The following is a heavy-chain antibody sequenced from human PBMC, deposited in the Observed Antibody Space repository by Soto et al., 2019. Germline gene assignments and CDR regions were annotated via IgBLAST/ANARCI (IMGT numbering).Heavy chain of an antibody. CDR3: ARDTVTNYYYYYGMDV. V-gene: IGHV4-59*01. CDR2: IYYSGST. J-gene: IGHJ6*02. CDR1: GGSISSYY. D-gene: IGHD4-17*01. Sequence: TLSLTCTASGGSISSYYWSWIRQPPGKGLEWIGYIYYSGSTNYNPSLKSRVTISVDTSKNQFSLKLSSVTAADTAVYYCARDTVTNYYYYYGMDVWGQGTTVTVSS.